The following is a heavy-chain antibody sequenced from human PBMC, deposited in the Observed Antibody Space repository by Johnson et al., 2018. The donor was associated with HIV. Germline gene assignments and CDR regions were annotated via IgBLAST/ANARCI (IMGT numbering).Heavy chain of an antibody. CDR1: GFTFSSYA. D-gene: IGHD3-22*01. J-gene: IGHJ3*02. Sequence: VLLVESGGGLVQPGGSLRLSCAASGFTFSSYAMSWVRQAPGKGLEWVSGVSWNGVATGYADSVKGRFSISRDNSKNTLYLQMNSLRAEDTAVYYCAKGIVVGVRAFDIWGQGTMVTVSS. CDR2: VSWNGVAT. CDR3: AKGIVVGVRAFDI. V-gene: IGHV3-23*04.